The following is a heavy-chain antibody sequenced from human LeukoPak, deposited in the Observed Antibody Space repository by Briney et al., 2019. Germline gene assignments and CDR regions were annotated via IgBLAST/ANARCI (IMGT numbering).Heavy chain of an antibody. D-gene: IGHD2-2*01. CDR2: ISSSSSYI. Sequence: GGSLRLSCAASGFTFSSYSMNWVRQAPGKGLEWVSSISSSSSYIYYADSVKGRFTISRDNAKNSLYLQMNSLRAEDTAVYYCAREGCSSTSCYFGTYYFDYGGQGTLVTVSS. CDR3: AREGCSSTSCYFGTYYFDY. J-gene: IGHJ4*02. CDR1: GFTFSSYS. V-gene: IGHV3-21*01.